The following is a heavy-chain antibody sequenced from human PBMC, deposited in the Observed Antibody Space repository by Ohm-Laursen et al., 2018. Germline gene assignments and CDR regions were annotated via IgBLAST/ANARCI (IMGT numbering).Heavy chain of an antibody. V-gene: IGHV3-15*01. CDR3: TTDYGDYLDY. J-gene: IGHJ4*02. Sequence: SLRLSCAASGFTFTNAWMSWVRQAPGRGLEWVGRIKSKTDGGTTDYAAPVKGRFTISRDDSKNTLYLQMNSLKNEDTAMYYCTTDYGDYLDYWGQGTLVTVSS. D-gene: IGHD4-17*01. CDR1: GFTFTNAW. CDR2: IKSKTDGGTT.